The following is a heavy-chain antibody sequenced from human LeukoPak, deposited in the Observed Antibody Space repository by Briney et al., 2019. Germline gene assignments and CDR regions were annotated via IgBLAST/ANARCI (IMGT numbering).Heavy chain of an antibody. J-gene: IGHJ3*02. V-gene: IGHV3-21*04. Sequence: GGSLRLSCAASGFTFSSYSFNWVRQAPGKGLEWISSISDGSAYIFYADSVKGRFTISRDDAKHSLYLQMNSLRAEDTAVYYCAKGQDYYDSSGHYEADAFDIWGQGTMVTVSS. CDR1: GFTFSSYS. D-gene: IGHD3-22*01. CDR2: ISDGSAYI. CDR3: AKGQDYYDSSGHYEADAFDI.